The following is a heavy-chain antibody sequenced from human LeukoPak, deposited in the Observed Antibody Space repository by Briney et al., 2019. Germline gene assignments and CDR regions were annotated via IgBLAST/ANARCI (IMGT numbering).Heavy chain of an antibody. CDR3: TTALWRHYAQ. D-gene: IGHD3-3*01. Sequence: GGSLRLSCATSGFTFNNAWVNWVRQAPGKGLEWVGRIKSKTDGGTTDYAAPVKGRFSISRDDSKNTLYLQMNSPKTEDTAVYYCTTALWRHYAQWGQGTLVTVSS. V-gene: IGHV3-15*07. J-gene: IGHJ4*02. CDR1: GFTFNNAW. CDR2: IKSKTDGGTT.